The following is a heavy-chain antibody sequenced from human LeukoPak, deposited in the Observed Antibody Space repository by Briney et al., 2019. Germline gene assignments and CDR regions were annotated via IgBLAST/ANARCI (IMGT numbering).Heavy chain of an antibody. CDR1: GYSFTSYW. V-gene: IGHV5-51*01. Sequence: GESLKISCKGSGYSFTSYWIAWVRQMPGKGLEWMGIIYPGDSDTRYSPSFQGQVTISADKSISTAYLQWSSLKASDTAMYYRARAPSVHWFDPWGQGTLVTVSS. D-gene: IGHD5/OR15-5a*01. CDR3: ARAPSVHWFDP. J-gene: IGHJ5*02. CDR2: IYPGDSDT.